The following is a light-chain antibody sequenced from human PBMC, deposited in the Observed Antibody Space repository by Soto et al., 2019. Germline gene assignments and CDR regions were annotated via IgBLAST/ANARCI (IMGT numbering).Light chain of an antibody. J-gene: IGKJ2*01. CDR1: RSVSSN. V-gene: IGKV3-15*01. Sequence: EIVMTQSPATLSVSPGERATLSCRASRSVSSNFAWYQQKPGQAPRLLMYGASIRATGIPARFSGSGYGTEFTHTISSLQSEDFAVYYCQQYNNWPPYTFGQGTKLEIK. CDR2: GAS. CDR3: QQYNNWPPYT.